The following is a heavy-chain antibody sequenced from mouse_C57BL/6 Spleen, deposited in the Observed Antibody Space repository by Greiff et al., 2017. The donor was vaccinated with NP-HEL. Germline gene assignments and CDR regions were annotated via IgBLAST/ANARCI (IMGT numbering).Heavy chain of an antibody. CDR1: GYTFTSYW. CDR2: IDPSDSYT. Sequence: VQLQQPGAELVKPGASVKLSCKASGYTFTSYWMQWVKQRPGQGLEWIGEIDPSDSYTNYNQKFKGKATLTVDTSSSTAYMQLSSLTSEDSAVYYCAMYSNYFYAMDYWGQGTSVTVSS. V-gene: IGHV1-50*01. CDR3: AMYSNYFYAMDY. D-gene: IGHD2-5*01. J-gene: IGHJ4*01.